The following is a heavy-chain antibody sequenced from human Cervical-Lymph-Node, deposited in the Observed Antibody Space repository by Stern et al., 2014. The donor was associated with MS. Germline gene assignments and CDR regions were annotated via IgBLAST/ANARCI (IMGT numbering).Heavy chain of an antibody. V-gene: IGHV1-69*01. CDR1: GGTFSKFP. Sequence: QVQLEESGAEVTKPGASVKVSCKASGGTFSKFPSSWVRQAPGQGLEWMGGIFSVFGTPTYAQEYRRRLTITADVSTGTVYMELSSLRSDDTAVYSCALSSETSDRWYSLGYDLWGQGTLVTVSS. D-gene: IGHD6-13*01. J-gene: IGHJ5*02. CDR3: ALSSETSDRWYSLGYDL. CDR2: IFSVFGTP.